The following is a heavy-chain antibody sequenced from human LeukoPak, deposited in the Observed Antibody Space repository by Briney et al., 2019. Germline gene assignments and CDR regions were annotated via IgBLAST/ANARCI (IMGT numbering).Heavy chain of an antibody. V-gene: IGHV3-21*01. CDR1: GFTFDDYW. D-gene: IGHD2-15*01. CDR2: ISSSSSHT. J-gene: IGHJ4*02. Sequence: GGSLRLSCGASGFTFDDYWMNWVRQAPGKGLEWVSSISSSSSHTYYADSLKGRFTISRDNAKNSLYLQMNSLRAEDTAVYYCAREDCTGGSCYTGRWGQGTLVTVSS. CDR3: AREDCTGGSCYTGR.